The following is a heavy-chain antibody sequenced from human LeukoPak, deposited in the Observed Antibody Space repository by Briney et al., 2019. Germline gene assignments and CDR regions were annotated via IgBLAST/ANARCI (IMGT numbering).Heavy chain of an antibody. V-gene: IGHV4-4*07. J-gene: IGHJ6*02. CDR3: ARSPYGYYGSGGYYYYGMDV. CDR1: GGSISSYY. Sequence: KPSETLSLTSTVAGGSISSYYWSWIRQPAGKGMEWIGRIYTSGSTNYNPSLKSRVTMSVDTSKNQFSLKLSSVTAADTAVYYCARSPYGYYGSGGYYYYGMDVWGQGTTVTVSS. D-gene: IGHD3-10*01. CDR2: IYTSGST.